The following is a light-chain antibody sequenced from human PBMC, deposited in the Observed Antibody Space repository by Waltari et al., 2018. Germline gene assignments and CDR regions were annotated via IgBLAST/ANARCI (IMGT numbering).Light chain of an antibody. CDR2: SNN. Sequence: QSVLTQPPSASGTPGQRVAISCSGTRSNIGRNSVHWYQQLPGTAPKLLTHSNNQRPSGVPVRFSGSKSGTSASLASSGLQAEDEADYYCAAWDDSLDGWVFGGGTKLTVL. V-gene: IGLV1-44*01. CDR3: AAWDDSLDGWV. J-gene: IGLJ3*02. CDR1: RSNIGRNS.